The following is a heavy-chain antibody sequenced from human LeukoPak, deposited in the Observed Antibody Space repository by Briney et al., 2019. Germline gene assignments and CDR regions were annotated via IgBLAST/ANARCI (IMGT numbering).Heavy chain of an antibody. Sequence: GGSLRLSCAASGFTVSTNYMSWVRQAPGKGLEWVSVIYSGGSTYYADSVKGRFTISRDNSKNTLYLQMNSLRAEDTAVYYCARAEPRGAVTFDYWGQGTLVTVSS. D-gene: IGHD4-17*01. J-gene: IGHJ4*02. CDR3: ARAEPRGAVTFDY. V-gene: IGHV3-53*01. CDR1: GFTVSTNY. CDR2: IYSGGST.